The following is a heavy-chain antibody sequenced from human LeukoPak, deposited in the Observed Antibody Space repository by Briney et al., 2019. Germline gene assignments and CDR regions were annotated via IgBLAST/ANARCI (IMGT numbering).Heavy chain of an antibody. J-gene: IGHJ3*02. CDR2: IYHSGST. D-gene: IGHD3-22*01. CDR1: GGSISSSNW. Sequence: PSETLSLTCAVSGGSISSSNWWSWVRQPPGKGLEWIGEIYHSGSTNYNPSLKSRVTISVDKSKNQFSLKLSSVTAADTAVYYCARGPYSYDSSGAFDIWGQGTMVTVSS. CDR3: ARGPYSYDSSGAFDI. V-gene: IGHV4-4*02.